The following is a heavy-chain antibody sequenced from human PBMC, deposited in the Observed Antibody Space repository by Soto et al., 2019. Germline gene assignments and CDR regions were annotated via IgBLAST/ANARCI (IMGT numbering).Heavy chain of an antibody. Sequence: QVHLLQSVAEVKKPGSSVKVSCTASGASFTRYSLSWVRQAPGQGLEWVGGIVPIFGITNYAQRFQGRVKITADESTKTASMELSSLSSDDTAVYYCARPDEGGYSSDHHYYYALDVWGQGTSVTVTS. CDR1: GASFTRYS. V-gene: IGHV1-69*01. CDR3: ARPDEGGYSSDHHYYYALDV. J-gene: IGHJ6*02. CDR2: IVPIFGIT. D-gene: IGHD3-22*01.